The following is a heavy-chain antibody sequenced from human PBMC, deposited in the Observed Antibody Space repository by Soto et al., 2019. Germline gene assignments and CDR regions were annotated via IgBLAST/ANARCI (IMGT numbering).Heavy chain of an antibody. J-gene: IGHJ5*02. V-gene: IGHV4-30-4*01. Sequence: QVQLQESGPGLVKPSQTLSLTCTVSGGSISSGDYYWSWIRQPPGKGLEWIGYIYYSGSTYYNPSLKSRVTISVDTSKNQFSLKLRSVTAADTAVYYCARGVYYYDSSGYRGFNWFDPWGQGTLVTVSS. CDR2: IYYSGST. D-gene: IGHD3-22*01. CDR3: ARGVYYYDSSGYRGFNWFDP. CDR1: GGSISSGDYY.